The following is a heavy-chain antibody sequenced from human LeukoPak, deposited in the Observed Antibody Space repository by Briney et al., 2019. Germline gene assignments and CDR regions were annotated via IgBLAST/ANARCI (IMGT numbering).Heavy chain of an antibody. CDR1: GFTFNSYA. Sequence: GGSLRLSCSASGFTFNSYAMHWVRHAPGKGLEYVSAISSNGGTTYHADSVKGRFTISRDNSQNTLYLQMSSLRDEDTAVYCCVKALSSTVTTKRKFDYWGQGTLVTVSS. J-gene: IGHJ4*02. CDR3: VKALSSTVTTKRKFDY. V-gene: IGHV3-64D*06. D-gene: IGHD4-17*01. CDR2: ISSNGGTT.